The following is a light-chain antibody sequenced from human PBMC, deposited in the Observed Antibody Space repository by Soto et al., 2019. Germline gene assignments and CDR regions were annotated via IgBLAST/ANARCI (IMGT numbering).Light chain of an antibody. CDR1: SSNIGAGYD. CDR2: GNS. CDR3: QSYDSSLSVV. Sequence: QSVLTQPPSVSGAPGQRVTISCTGSSSNIGAGYDVHWYQQLPGTAPKLLIYGNSNRPSGVPERFSGSKSGTSASLAITGLQAEDEADYYCQSYDSSLSVVFGAGTKLTVL. J-gene: IGLJ2*01. V-gene: IGLV1-40*01.